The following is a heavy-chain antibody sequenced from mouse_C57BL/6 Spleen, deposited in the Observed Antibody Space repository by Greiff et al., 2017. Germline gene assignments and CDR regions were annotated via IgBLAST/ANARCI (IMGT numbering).Heavy chain of an antibody. V-gene: IGHV10-1*01. J-gene: IGHJ2*01. Sequence: GGGLVQPKGSLKLSCAASGFSFNTYAMNWVRQAPGKGLEWVARIRSKSNNYATYYADSVKDRFTISRDDSESMLYLQMNNLKTEDTAMYYCVRGWLLEGFDYWGQGTTLTVSS. CDR1: GFSFNTYA. CDR2: IRSKSNNYAT. D-gene: IGHD2-3*01. CDR3: VRGWLLEGFDY.